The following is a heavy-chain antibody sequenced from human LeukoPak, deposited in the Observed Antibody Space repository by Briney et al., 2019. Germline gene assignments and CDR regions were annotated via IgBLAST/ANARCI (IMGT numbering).Heavy chain of an antibody. V-gene: IGHV4-61*02. CDR1: GGSISSGRYY. CDR2: IYTSGST. J-gene: IGHJ6*03. Sequence: SETLSLTCTVSGGSISSGRYYWNWIRQPAGKGLEWIGRIYTSGSTNYNPSLKSRVTISVDTSKNQFSLKLSSVTAADTAVYYCARDGGYGGKYYYYYYYMDVWGKGTTVTISS. CDR3: ARDGGYGGKYYYYYYYMDV. D-gene: IGHD4-23*01.